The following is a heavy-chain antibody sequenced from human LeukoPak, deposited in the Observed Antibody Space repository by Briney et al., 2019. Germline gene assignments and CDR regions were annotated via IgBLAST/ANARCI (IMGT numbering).Heavy chain of an antibody. CDR3: ARDYYMDV. CDR2: IYTSGIT. CDR1: GGSFSGYY. J-gene: IGHJ6*03. V-gene: IGHV4-59*10. Sequence: SETLSLTCVVYGGSFSGYYWSWIRQPPGKGLEWIGRIYTSGITNYNPSLKSRVTMSVDTSKNQFSLKLSSVTAADTAVYYCARDYYMDVWGKGTTVTVSS.